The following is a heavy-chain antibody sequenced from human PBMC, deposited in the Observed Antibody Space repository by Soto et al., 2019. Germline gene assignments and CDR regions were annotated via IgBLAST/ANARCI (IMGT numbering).Heavy chain of an antibody. D-gene: IGHD6-19*01. V-gene: IGHV1-69*12. CDR3: ARVEAVAGLYNYHGLDV. CDR2: IVPICGTT. Sequence: QVQLVQSGAEVKKPGSSVKVSCKVSGGTFSNYAIDWVRLAPGHGLEWMGGIVPICGTTYYTQKFQGRATIIADDSTTTPYLEISSLRSEDTAIYYCARVEAVAGLYNYHGLDVWGQGTAVTVSS. J-gene: IGHJ6*02. CDR1: GGTFSNYA.